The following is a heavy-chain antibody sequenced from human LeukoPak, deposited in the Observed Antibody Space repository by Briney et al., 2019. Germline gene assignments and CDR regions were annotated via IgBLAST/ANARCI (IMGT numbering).Heavy chain of an antibody. V-gene: IGHV4-59*08. Sequence: SETLSLTCSVSGDSFSNYYWTWIRQPPRKALEWIGYVYYSGSTSYNPSLKTRLHLSVDTSKNRFSLKLSSVTAADTAVYYCASSPRLTTSWFLFDSWGHGTLVTVSS. CDR1: GDSFSNYY. CDR2: VYYSGST. D-gene: IGHD2-2*01. CDR3: ASSPRLTTSWFLFDS. J-gene: IGHJ5*01.